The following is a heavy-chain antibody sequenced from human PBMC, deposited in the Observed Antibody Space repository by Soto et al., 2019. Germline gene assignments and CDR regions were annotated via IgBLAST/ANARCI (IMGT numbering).Heavy chain of an antibody. Sequence: SETLSLTCSVSGSSMTTYYWHWIRQAPGKGLEWIGNVYYNGNTYYNPSLTSRVTISVDTSNNQFSLNVKSVTATDTAVYYCARFSGRYNDRYFDYWSQGILVTVS. CDR1: GSSMTTYY. J-gene: IGHJ4*02. CDR2: VYYNGNT. V-gene: IGHV4-59*04. CDR3: ARFSGRYNDRYFDY. D-gene: IGHD1-26*01.